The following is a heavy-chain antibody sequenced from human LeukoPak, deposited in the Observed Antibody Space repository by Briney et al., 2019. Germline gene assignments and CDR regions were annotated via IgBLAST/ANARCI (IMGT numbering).Heavy chain of an antibody. Sequence: ASVKVSCKASGYTFTSYGISWVRQAPGQGLEWMGWISAYNGNTNYAQKLQGRVTITTDTSTSTAYMELRSLRSDDTAVYYCAREDYYDPLDAFDIWGQGTMVTVSS. J-gene: IGHJ3*02. CDR1: GYTFTSYG. D-gene: IGHD3-22*01. CDR2: ISAYNGNT. CDR3: AREDYYDPLDAFDI. V-gene: IGHV1-18*01.